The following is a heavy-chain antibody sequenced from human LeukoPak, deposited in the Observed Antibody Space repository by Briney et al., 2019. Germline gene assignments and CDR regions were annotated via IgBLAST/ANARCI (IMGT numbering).Heavy chain of an antibody. J-gene: IGHJ5*02. D-gene: IGHD2-15*01. CDR3: AKGRYCSGGSCYRFSWFDP. Sequence: PGGSLRLSCAASGFTFSSYAMSWVRQAPGKGLEWVSAISGSGGSTYYAGSVKGRFTISRDNSKNTLYLQMNSLRAEDTAVYYCAKGRYCSGGSCYRFSWFDPWGQGTLVTVSS. CDR2: ISGSGGST. CDR1: GFTFSSYA. V-gene: IGHV3-23*01.